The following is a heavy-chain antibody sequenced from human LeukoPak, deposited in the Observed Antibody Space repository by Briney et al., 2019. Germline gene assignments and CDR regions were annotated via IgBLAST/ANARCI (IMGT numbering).Heavy chain of an antibody. V-gene: IGHV4-4*02. J-gene: IGHJ6*02. CDR1: GDSIASPTW. D-gene: IGHD3-10*01. CDR3: ARSHSMARGVIEFYGLDV. CDR2: IDHSGST. Sequence: PSGTLSLTCAVSGDSIASPTWWSWVLQPPEKGLEWIVEIDHSGSTNYSPSLRSRVSISVDKSKSHFSLRLSSVTAADTAVYYCARSHSMARGVIEFYGLDVWGQGTTVAVSS.